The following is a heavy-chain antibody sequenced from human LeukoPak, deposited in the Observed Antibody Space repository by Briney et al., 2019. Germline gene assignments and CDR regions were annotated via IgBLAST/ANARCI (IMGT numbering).Heavy chain of an antibody. CDR2: INPNSGGT. CDR1: GYTFTGYY. J-gene: IGHJ5*02. Sequence: ASVKVSRKASGYTFTGYYMHWVRQAPGQGLEWMGWINPNSGGTNYAQKFQGWVTMTRDTSISTAYMELSRLRSDDTAVYYCARAGAAAGTDWSDPWGQGTLVTVSS. V-gene: IGHV1-2*04. CDR3: ARAGAAAGTDWSDP. D-gene: IGHD6-13*01.